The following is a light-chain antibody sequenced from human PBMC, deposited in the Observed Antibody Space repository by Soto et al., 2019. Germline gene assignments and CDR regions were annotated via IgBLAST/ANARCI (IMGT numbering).Light chain of an antibody. CDR3: QQYNNWPQWT. Sequence: EIVMTQSPATLSVSPGERATLSCRASRSVSSNLAWYQQKPGQAPRLLIYGASTRATGIPARFSGSGSGTEFTLTISSLQSEDFAVHYCQQYNNWPQWTLGQGTKVDIK. CDR2: GAS. V-gene: IGKV3-15*01. CDR1: RSVSSN. J-gene: IGKJ1*01.